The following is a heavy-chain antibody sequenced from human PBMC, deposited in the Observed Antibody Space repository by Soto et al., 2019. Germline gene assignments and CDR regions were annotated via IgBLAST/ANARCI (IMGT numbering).Heavy chain of an antibody. CDR2: IKEDGSDK. CDR1: GFMFSNYW. Sequence: EVYLVESGGGLVQPGGSLRLSCEASGFMFSNYWMNWVRQAPGKGLQWVANIKEDGSDKSYVDSVKGRFTISRDNAKKSLYLQMNSLRVEDTAVYYFGIVSGYVDVVAPWGQGTRVIVSS. CDR3: GIVSGYVDVVAP. V-gene: IGHV3-7*03. J-gene: IGHJ5*02. D-gene: IGHD4-17*01.